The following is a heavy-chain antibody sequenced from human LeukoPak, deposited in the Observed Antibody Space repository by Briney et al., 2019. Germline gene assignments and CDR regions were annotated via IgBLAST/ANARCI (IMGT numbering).Heavy chain of an antibody. CDR2: IWYDGSNK. D-gene: IGHD6-19*01. Sequence: GGSLRLSCAASGFTFSSYGMHWVRQAPGKGLEWVAVIWYDGSNKYYADSVKGRFTISRDNSKNTLYLQMNSLRAEDTAVYYCAKEWWLANFDHWGQGTLVTVSS. V-gene: IGHV3-30*02. J-gene: IGHJ4*02. CDR1: GFTFSSYG. CDR3: AKEWWLANFDH.